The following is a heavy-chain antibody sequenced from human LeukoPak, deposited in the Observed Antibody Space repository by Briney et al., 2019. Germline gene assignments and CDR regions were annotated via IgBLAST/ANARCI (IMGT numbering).Heavy chain of an antibody. Sequence: ASVKVSCKAPGYTFTGYYMHWVRQAPGQGLEWMGWINPNSGGTNYAQKFQGRVTMTRDTSISTAYMELSRLRSDDTAVYYCARDAMVRGVIRAMGHWGQGTLVTVSS. CDR2: INPNSGGT. CDR1: GYTFTGYY. D-gene: IGHD3-10*01. J-gene: IGHJ4*02. CDR3: ARDAMVRGVIRAMGH. V-gene: IGHV1-2*02.